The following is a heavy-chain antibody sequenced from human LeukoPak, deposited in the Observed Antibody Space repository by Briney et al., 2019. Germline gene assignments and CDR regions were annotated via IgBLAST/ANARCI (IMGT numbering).Heavy chain of an antibody. V-gene: IGHV4-59*01. D-gene: IGHD3-22*01. CDR3: ARARGYYDSSGYYVRAFDI. J-gene: IGHJ3*02. CDR2: IYYSGST. CDR1: GGSISSYY. Sequence: PSETLSLTCTVSGGSISSYYWSWIRQPPGKGLEWIGYIYYSGSTNYNPSLKSRVTISVDTSKNQFSLELSSVTAADTAVYYCARARGYYDSSGYYVRAFDIWGQGTMVTVSS.